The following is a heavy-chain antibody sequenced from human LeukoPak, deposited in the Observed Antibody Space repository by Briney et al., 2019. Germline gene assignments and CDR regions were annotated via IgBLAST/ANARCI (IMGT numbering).Heavy chain of an antibody. D-gene: IGHD3-9*01. CDR2: IYYSGST. Sequence: PSETLSLTCTVSGGSISSYYWSWIRQPPGKGLEWIGYIYYSGSTNYNPSLKSRVTISVDTSKNQFSLKLSSVTAADTAVYYCARVRVSYYDILFSTGYFDYWGQGTLVTVSS. CDR3: ARVRVSYYDILFSTGYFDY. J-gene: IGHJ4*02. CDR1: GGSISSYY. V-gene: IGHV4-59*01.